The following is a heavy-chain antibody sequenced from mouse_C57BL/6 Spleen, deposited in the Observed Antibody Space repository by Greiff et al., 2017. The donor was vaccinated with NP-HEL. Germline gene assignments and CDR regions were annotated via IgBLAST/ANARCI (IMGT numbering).Heavy chain of an antibody. Sequence: QVQLKESGPELVKPGASVKISCKASGYSFTSYYIHWVKQRPGQGLEWIGWIYPGSGNTKYNEKFKGKATLTADTSSSTAYMQLSSLTSEDSAVYYCARVTTVAHYFDYWGQGTTLTVSS. J-gene: IGHJ2*01. CDR2: IYPGSGNT. V-gene: IGHV1-66*01. D-gene: IGHD1-1*01. CDR3: ARVTTVAHYFDY. CDR1: GYSFTSYY.